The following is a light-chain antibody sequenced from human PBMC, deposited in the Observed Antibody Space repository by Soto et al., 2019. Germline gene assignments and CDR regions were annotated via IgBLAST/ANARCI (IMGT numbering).Light chain of an antibody. J-gene: IGKJ1*01. CDR3: QYYKEHST. V-gene: IGKV1-5*03. CDR2: EAS. Sequence: DIQMTQSPSTLSASVGHRVTITCRASQSISSWLAWYQQKPGKAPKLLIYEASSSEIGVPPRFSGSGFGTEFTLTISSLQPEDSATYYCQYYKEHSTFGQGTRLEIK. CDR1: QSISSW.